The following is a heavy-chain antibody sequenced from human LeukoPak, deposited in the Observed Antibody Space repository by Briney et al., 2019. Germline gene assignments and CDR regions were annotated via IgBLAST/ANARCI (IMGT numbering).Heavy chain of an antibody. D-gene: IGHD3-22*01. V-gene: IGHV4-34*01. CDR2: INHSGST. CDR1: GGSFSGYY. CDR3: AGTYRPTYYYDSSGYPNSFDY. J-gene: IGHJ4*02. Sequence: PSETLSLTCAVYGGSFSGYYWSWIRQPPGKGLECIGEINHSGSTNYNPSLKSRVTISVDTSKNQFSLKLSSVTAADTAVYYCAGTYRPTYYYDSSGYPNSFDYWGQGTLVTVSS.